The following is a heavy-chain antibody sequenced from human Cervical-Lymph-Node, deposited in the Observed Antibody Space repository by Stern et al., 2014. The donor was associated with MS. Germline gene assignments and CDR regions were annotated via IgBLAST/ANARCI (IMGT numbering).Heavy chain of an antibody. CDR2: ISSSSSSV. J-gene: IGHJ4*02. CDR3: ARGSVPRTTTSNFDY. CDR1: GFTFSTYS. D-gene: IGHD1-1*01. V-gene: IGHV3-21*01. Sequence: EVQLEESGGGLVKPGGSRRLSCAASGFTFSTYSMNWVRQAPGKGLEWVASISSSSSSVFYADSVKGRFTISRDNAKNSLYLQMNSLRVEDTAVYYCARGSVPRTTTSNFDYWGQGTLVTVSS.